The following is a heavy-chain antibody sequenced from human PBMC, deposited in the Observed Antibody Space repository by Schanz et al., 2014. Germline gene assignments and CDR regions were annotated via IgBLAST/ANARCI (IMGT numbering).Heavy chain of an antibody. Sequence: EVQLVESGGYLVQPGGSLRLSCSASGFTFSSYAMHWVRQAPGKGLEWVSTISASGGSTYYADSVKGRFTISRDNSKNTLYLQMNSLRAEDTAVYYCAKARRKSNCSGGRCFHYSYYGMDVWGQGTLVTVSS. J-gene: IGHJ6*02. CDR1: GFTFSSYA. V-gene: IGHV3-23*04. CDR3: AKARRKSNCSGGRCFHYSYYGMDV. D-gene: IGHD2-15*01. CDR2: ISASGGST.